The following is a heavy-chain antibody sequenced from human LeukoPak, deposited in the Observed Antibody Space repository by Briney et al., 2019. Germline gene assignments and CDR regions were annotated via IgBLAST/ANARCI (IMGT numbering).Heavy chain of an antibody. J-gene: IGHJ4*02. V-gene: IGHV4-34*01. CDR1: GGSFSGYY. Sequence: PSETLSLTCAVYGGSFSGYYWSWIRQPPGKGLEWIGSIYYSGSTYYNPSLKSRVTISVDTSKNQFSLKLSSVTAADTAVYYCARVREEVEMATMITVDFDYWGQGTLVTVSS. D-gene: IGHD5-24*01. CDR3: ARVREEVEMATMITVDFDY. CDR2: IYYSGST.